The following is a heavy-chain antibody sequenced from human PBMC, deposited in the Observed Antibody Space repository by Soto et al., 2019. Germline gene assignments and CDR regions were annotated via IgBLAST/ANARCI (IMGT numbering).Heavy chain of an antibody. CDR1: GFTFSNYR. Sequence: DLVESGGGLVKPGGSLTLSCATSGFTFSNYRMNWVRQAPGKGLEWVASISGSGKDTFYQDSVKGRFTISRDNAESSLVLQMNSLTVDDTAVYHCARVHLVRTSSYYCGMDVWGPGTTVTVSS. D-gene: IGHD6-6*01. CDR3: ARVHLVRTSSYYCGMDV. CDR2: ISGSGKDT. J-gene: IGHJ6*02. V-gene: IGHV3-21*06.